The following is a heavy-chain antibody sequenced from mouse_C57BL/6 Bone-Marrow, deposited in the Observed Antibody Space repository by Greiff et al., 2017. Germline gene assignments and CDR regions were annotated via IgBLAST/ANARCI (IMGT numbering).Heavy chain of an antibody. J-gene: IGHJ3*01. D-gene: IGHD2-4*01. CDR3: ARGGIRAWFAY. Sequence: EVKLVESGGGLVKPGGSLKLSCAASGFTFSSYAMSWVRQTPEKRLEWVATISDGGSSTYYPDNVKGRFTIYRDNAKNNLYLQMSHLKSEDTAMYYCARGGIRAWFAYWGQGTLGTVSA. V-gene: IGHV5-4*03. CDR1: GFTFSSYA. CDR2: ISDGGSST.